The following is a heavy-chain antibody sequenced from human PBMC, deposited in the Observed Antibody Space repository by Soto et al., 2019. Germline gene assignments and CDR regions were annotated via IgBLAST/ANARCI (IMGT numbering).Heavy chain of an antibody. Sequence: EVQLAESGGDLVQPGGSLRLSCAAFGFTFTDHDMDWGLLAPGRGLEWVGRTRERARGYTTHYAASVEGRFSISRDASKNSLDLQINSLRVEDTAVYYCDVFISGRPWVGGQGTLVTVSS. D-gene: IGHD3-10*01. CDR3: DVFISGRPWV. V-gene: IGHV3-72*01. CDR2: TRERARGYTT. CDR1: GFTFTDHD. J-gene: IGHJ4*02.